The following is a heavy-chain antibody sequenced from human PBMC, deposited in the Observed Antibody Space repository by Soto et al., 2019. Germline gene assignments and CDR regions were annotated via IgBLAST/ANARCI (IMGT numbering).Heavy chain of an antibody. J-gene: IGHJ4*02. V-gene: IGHV4-4*02. CDR1: GASISSTTIINW. D-gene: IGHD1-26*01. Sequence: QVHLQESGPGLVRPSGTLSLTCAVSGASISSTTIINWWSWVHQPPGKGLEWIGEIYHSGSANYNPSLKSRVTMSVDKSTNQFSLELTSVTAADTAIYYCARMMGATLVDFWGQGTLVIVSS. CDR3: ARMMGATLVDF. CDR2: IYHSGSA.